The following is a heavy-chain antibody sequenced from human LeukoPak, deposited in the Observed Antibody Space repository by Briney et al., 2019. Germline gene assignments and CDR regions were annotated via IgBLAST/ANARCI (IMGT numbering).Heavy chain of an antibody. D-gene: IGHD3-22*01. CDR2: INPSGGST. V-gene: IGHV1-46*01. CDR1: GYTFTSYY. CDR3: ASGSAAQIRIVVHPPEYFQH. J-gene: IGHJ1*01. Sequence: GASVKVSCKASGYTFTSYYMHWVRQAPGQGLEWMGIINPSGGSTSYAQKSQGRVTMTRDTSTSTVYMELSSLRSEDTAVYYCASGSAAQIRIVVHPPEYFQHWGQGTLVTVSS.